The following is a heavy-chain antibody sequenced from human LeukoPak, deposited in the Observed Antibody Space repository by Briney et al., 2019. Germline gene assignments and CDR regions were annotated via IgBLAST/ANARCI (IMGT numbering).Heavy chain of an antibody. CDR1: GFSFSTYG. CDR3: AREVTNDAFDI. Sequence: GGSLRLSCAASGFSFSTYGMHWVRQAPGKGLEWVGVISNDGSNKDYADSVKGRFAISRDNSKNTLFLQMSSLRADDTAVYYCAREVTNDAFDIWGQGTMVIVSS. CDR2: ISNDGSNK. V-gene: IGHV3-30*03. D-gene: IGHD4-17*01. J-gene: IGHJ3*02.